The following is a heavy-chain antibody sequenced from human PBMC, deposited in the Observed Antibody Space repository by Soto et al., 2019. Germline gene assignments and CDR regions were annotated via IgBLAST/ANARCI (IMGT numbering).Heavy chain of an antibody. CDR2: IYPGDSAT. Sequence: PGESLKISCKGSGYSFTSYWIGWVRQMPGKGLEWMGIIYPGDSATRYSPSFQGQVTISADKSISTAYLQWSSLKASDTAMYYCARDKAGYSYGSHFDYWGQGTLVTVSS. V-gene: IGHV5-51*01. CDR3: ARDKAGYSYGSHFDY. CDR1: GYSFTSYW. D-gene: IGHD5-18*01. J-gene: IGHJ4*02.